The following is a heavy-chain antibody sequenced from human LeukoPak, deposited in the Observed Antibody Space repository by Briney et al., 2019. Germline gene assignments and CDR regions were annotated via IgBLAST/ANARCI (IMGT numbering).Heavy chain of an antibody. D-gene: IGHD2-15*01. J-gene: IGHJ4*02. Sequence: ALVKVSCKASGYTFTSYGISWVRQAPGQGLEWMGWISAYNGNTNYAQKLQGRVTMTTDTSTSTAYMELRSLRSDDTAAYYCARDRVSRGGSCFDYWGQGTLVTVSS. CDR3: ARDRVSRGGSCFDY. V-gene: IGHV1-18*01. CDR1: GYTFTSYG. CDR2: ISAYNGNT.